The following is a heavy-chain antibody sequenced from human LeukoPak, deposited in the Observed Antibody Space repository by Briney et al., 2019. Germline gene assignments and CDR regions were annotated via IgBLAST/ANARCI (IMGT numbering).Heavy chain of an antibody. CDR1: GFTVSGNF. J-gene: IGHJ4*02. CDR2: IRYDGSNK. D-gene: IGHD4-17*01. Sequence: SGGSLRLSCAASGFTVSGNFMTWVRQAPGKGLEWVAFIRYDGSNKYYADSVKGRFTISRDNSKNTLYLQMNSLRAEDTAVYYCAKEDYGDYGFLDYWGQGTLVTVSS. V-gene: IGHV3-30*02. CDR3: AKEDYGDYGFLDY.